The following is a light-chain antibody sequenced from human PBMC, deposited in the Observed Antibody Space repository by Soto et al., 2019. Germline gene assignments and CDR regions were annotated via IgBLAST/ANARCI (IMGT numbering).Light chain of an antibody. CDR2: GAS. CDR3: QQYNNWPLT. V-gene: IGKV3-15*01. CDR1: QSVSSN. Sequence: EIVMTQSPATLSVSPGERATLSCRASQSVSSNLAWYQQKPGQAPGLLIYGASTRATAIPARFSGSGSGTEFTLTISSLQSEDFAVYYCQQYNNWPLTFGGGTKVEIK. J-gene: IGKJ4*01.